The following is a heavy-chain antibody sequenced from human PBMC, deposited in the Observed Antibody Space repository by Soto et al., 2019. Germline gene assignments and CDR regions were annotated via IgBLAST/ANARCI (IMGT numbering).Heavy chain of an antibody. CDR1: GYTFTSYY. V-gene: IGHV1-46*01. Sequence: ASVKVSCKASGYTFTSYYMHWVRQAPGQGLEWMGIINPSGGSTSYAQKFQGRVTMTRDTSTSTVYMELSSLRSEDTAVYYCATHIVVVTATQYFQHCGQGPLVTVSS. J-gene: IGHJ1*01. CDR2: INPSGGST. CDR3: ATHIVVVTATQYFQH. D-gene: IGHD2-21*02.